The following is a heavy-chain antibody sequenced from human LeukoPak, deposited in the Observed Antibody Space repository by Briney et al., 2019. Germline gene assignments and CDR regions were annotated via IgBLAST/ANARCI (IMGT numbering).Heavy chain of an antibody. CDR3: ARSGSLDY. CDR2: IYYSGST. D-gene: IGHD6-13*01. Sequence: SETLSLTCTVSGGSISSYYWSWIRQPPGKGLEWIGYIYYSGSTNYNPSLKSRVTISVDTSKNQFSLKLSSVTAADTAVYYCARSGSLDYWGQGTLVTVSS. CDR1: GGSISSYY. J-gene: IGHJ4*02. V-gene: IGHV4-59*01.